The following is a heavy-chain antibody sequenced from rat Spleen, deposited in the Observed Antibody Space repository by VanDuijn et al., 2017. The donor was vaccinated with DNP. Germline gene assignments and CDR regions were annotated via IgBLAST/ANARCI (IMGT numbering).Heavy chain of an antibody. V-gene: IGHV3-3*01. CDR2: INSAGST. CDR1: GYSITGTY. J-gene: IGHJ1*01. Sequence: EVQLQESGPGLVKPSQSLSLTCSVTGYSITGTYWGWIRKFPGNKLEWMGYINSAGSTNYNPSLKSRISISRDTSKNQFFLHLNSVTTEDTATYYCARGNDGYYPNWYFDFWGPGTMVTVSS. CDR3: ARGNDGYYPNWYFDF. D-gene: IGHD1-12*03.